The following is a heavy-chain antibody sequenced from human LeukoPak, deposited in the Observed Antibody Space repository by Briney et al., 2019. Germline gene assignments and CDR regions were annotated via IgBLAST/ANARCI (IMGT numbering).Heavy chain of an antibody. CDR1: GGSISSYY. CDR3: ARDLIMVRGVGSFFDY. D-gene: IGHD3-10*01. V-gene: IGHV4-59*01. CDR2: IYYSGST. J-gene: IGHJ4*02. Sequence: SETLSLTCTVSGGSISSYYWSWIRQPPGKGLEWIGYIYYSGSTNYNPSLKSRVTISVDTSKNQFSLKLSSVTAADTAVYYCARDLIMVRGVGSFFDYWGQGTLVTVSS.